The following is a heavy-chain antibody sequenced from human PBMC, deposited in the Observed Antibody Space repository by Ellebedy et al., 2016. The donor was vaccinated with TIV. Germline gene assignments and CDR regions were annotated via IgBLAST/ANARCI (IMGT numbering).Heavy chain of an antibody. J-gene: IGHJ4*02. CDR3: ASAYYGSGSSFDF. Sequence: ASVKVSCXASGYSFIGYYMHWVRKTPGQGLEWMGWINPNSGGTKYAQKFQGRVTMTRDTSVTTASMALRSLTSDDTAVYYCASAYYGSGSSFDFWGQGTLVTVSS. D-gene: IGHD3-10*01. CDR1: GYSFIGYY. V-gene: IGHV1-2*02. CDR2: INPNSGGT.